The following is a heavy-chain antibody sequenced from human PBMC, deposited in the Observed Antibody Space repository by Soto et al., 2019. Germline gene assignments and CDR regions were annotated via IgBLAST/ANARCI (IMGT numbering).Heavy chain of an antibody. CDR2: INPNTGGT. Sequence: QVQLVQSGAEVKKPGASMKVSCKASGYIFTGYHMHWVRQAPGQGLEWMGWINPNTGGTNFAQKFRGRVTMTRDTSISTAYMELSRLRSDDTAVYYCAREGGYCSGGSCAFDYWGQGTLVTVS. J-gene: IGHJ4*02. CDR3: AREGGYCSGGSCAFDY. D-gene: IGHD2-15*01. CDR1: GYIFTGYH. V-gene: IGHV1-2*02.